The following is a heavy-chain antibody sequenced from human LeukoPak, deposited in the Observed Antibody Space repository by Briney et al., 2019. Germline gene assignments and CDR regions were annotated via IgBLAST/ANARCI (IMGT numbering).Heavy chain of an antibody. CDR3: AKDSDYGDFFDY. D-gene: IGHD4-17*01. CDR2: MSGSGGRT. J-gene: IGHJ4*02. V-gene: IGHV3-23*01. CDR1: GFTFNSYA. Sequence: GGSLRLSCAASGFTFNSYAISWVRQAPGKGLEWVSSMSGSGGRTNYADSVKGRFTISRDTSKNTLYLQMNSLRAEDTAVYYCAKDSDYGDFFDYWGQGTLVTVSS.